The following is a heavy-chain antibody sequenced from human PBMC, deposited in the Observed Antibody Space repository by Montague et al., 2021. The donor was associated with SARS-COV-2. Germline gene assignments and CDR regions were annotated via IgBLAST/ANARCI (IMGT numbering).Heavy chain of an antibody. D-gene: IGHD3-22*01. J-gene: IGHJ6*02. V-gene: IGHV4-59*01. CDR2: IYYSGST. CDR1: GGSISSYY. CDR3: ARDTDYYDLDAGYYYGMDD. Sequence: SETLSLTCTVSGGSISSYYWSWIRQPPGKGLEWLGYIYYSGSTNYNPSLKSRVTISVDTSKNQFSLKLSSVTAADTAVYYCARDTDYYDLDAGYYYGMDDWGQGTTVTVSS.